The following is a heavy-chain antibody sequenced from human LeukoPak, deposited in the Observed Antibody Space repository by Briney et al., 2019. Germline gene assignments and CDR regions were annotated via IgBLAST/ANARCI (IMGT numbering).Heavy chain of an antibody. CDR2: IDSSSRTI. V-gene: IGHV3-48*04. J-gene: IGHJ4*02. CDR3: ARRVPNQVVTDYFDY. D-gene: IGHD3-22*01. CDR1: GFTLSSYS. Sequence: GGSLRLSCAASGFTLSSYSMNWVRQAPGKGLEWISFIDSSSRTIFYAESVKGRFTISRDNAKNSLFLQMNSLRAEDTAVYYCARRVPNQVVTDYFDYWGQGTLVTVSS.